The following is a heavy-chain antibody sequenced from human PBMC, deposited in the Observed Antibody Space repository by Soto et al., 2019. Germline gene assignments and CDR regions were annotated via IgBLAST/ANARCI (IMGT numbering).Heavy chain of an antibody. CDR3: AKSLLFVDHGYMDV. V-gene: IGHV1-69*02. CDR1: VGSFTSYS. CDR2: IIPIQGKA. J-gene: IGHJ6*03. Sequence: QVQLVQSGAELKKPGSSGKVSCEASVGSFTSYSFTWVRQAPGQAREWMGRIIPIQGKANYALKFQDRGTITANRSTRKVYMEMTSQRPEDYAVYFCAKSLLFVDHGYMDVWGKGTTVTVSS. D-gene: IGHD3-3*01.